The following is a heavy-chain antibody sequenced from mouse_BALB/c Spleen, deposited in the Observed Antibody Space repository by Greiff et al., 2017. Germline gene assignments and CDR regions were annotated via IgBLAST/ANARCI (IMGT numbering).Heavy chain of an antibody. CDR2: IDPSDSET. V-gene: IGHV1S126*01. D-gene: IGHD2-4*01. CDR1: GYSFTSYW. CDR3: ARGDYDEGAFAY. J-gene: IGHJ3*01. Sequence: VKVVESGPQLVRPGASVKISCKASGYSFTSYWMHWVKQRPGQGLEWIGMIDPSDSETRLNQKFKDKATLTVDKSSSTAYMQLSSPTSEDSAVYYCARGDYDEGAFAYWGQGTLVTVSA.